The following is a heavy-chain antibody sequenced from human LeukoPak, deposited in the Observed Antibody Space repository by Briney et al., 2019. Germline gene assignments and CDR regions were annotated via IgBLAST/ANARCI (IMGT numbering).Heavy chain of an antibody. CDR3: ARDQVGARSDI. CDR1: GFTFSDYY. D-gene: IGHD1-26*01. V-gene: IGHV3-11*05. CDR2: ISSSSSYI. Sequence: GGSLRLSCAASGFTFSDYYMSWIRQAPGKGLEWVSYISSSSSYINYADSVKGRFTISRDNAKNSLYLQMNSLRAEDTAVYYCARDQVGARSDIWGQGTMVTVSS. J-gene: IGHJ3*02.